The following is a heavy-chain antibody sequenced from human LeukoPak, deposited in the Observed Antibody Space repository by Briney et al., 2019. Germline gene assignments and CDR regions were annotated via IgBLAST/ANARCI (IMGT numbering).Heavy chain of an antibody. Sequence: PSETLSLTCTVSGGSISNYYWTWIRQPPGRGLEWIGYIYDSGSTKYNPSLKSRVTISLDTSKNQFSLKLSSVTAADTTVYYCARGRDYSNSLAGWFDPWGQGTLVTVSS. J-gene: IGHJ5*02. V-gene: IGHV4-59*12. CDR2: IYDSGST. CDR3: ARGRDYSNSLAGWFDP. D-gene: IGHD4-11*01. CDR1: GGSISNYY.